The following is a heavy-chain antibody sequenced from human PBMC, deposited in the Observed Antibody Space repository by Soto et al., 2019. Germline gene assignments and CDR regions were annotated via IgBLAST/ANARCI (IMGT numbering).Heavy chain of an antibody. Sequence: ASVKVSCKASGYTCTSYTIHWVRQAPGQRLEWMGWINAGNGNTKYSQKFKGRVTITRDTSASTAYMELSSLRSEDTAVYYCASEYYFDSSGYYYGMDVWGQGTTVTVSS. V-gene: IGHV1-3*01. J-gene: IGHJ6*02. CDR3: ASEYYFDSSGYYYGMDV. CDR2: INAGNGNT. D-gene: IGHD3-22*01. CDR1: GYTCTSYT.